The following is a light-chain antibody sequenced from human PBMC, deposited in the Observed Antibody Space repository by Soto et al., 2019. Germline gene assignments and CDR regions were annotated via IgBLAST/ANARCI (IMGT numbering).Light chain of an antibody. V-gene: IGLV2-14*01. CDR1: SSDVGGYNY. Sequence: QSALTQPASVSGSPGQSITISCTGTSSDVGGYNYVSWYQQHPGKAPKLMIYDVSNRPSGVSNRFSGSKSDNTASLTISGLQDEDEADYYCSSYTSSSIVVFGGGTKLTVL. J-gene: IGLJ2*01. CDR2: DVS. CDR3: SSYTSSSIVV.